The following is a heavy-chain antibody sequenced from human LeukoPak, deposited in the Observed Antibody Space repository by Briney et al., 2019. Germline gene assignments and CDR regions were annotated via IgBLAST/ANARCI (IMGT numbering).Heavy chain of an antibody. Sequence: SETLSLTCTVSGGSISSYYWSWIRQPPGKGLEWIGYIYYSGSTNYNPSLKSRVTISVDTSKNQFSLKLSSVTAADTAVYYCARGRYIVVVPAANKGGRRTYYFDYWGQGTLVTVSS. V-gene: IGHV4-59*01. J-gene: IGHJ4*02. D-gene: IGHD2-2*01. CDR1: GGSISSYY. CDR3: ARGRYIVVVPAANKGGRRTYYFDY. CDR2: IYYSGST.